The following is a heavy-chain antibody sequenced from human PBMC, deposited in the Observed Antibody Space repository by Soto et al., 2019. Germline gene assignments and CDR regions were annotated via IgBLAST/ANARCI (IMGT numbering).Heavy chain of an antibody. J-gene: IGHJ6*02. V-gene: IGHV2-5*02. CDR3: AHVLVVVANYGMDV. Sequence: QITLKESGPTLVKPTQTLTLTCTFSGFSLSTSGVGVGWIRQPPGKALEWLALIYWDDDKRYSPSLTSKLTITKDTSKNQMVLTMTNMDPVDTATYYCAHVLVVVANYGMDVWRQGTTVTVSS. D-gene: IGHD2-15*01. CDR2: IYWDDDK. CDR1: GFSLSTSGVG.